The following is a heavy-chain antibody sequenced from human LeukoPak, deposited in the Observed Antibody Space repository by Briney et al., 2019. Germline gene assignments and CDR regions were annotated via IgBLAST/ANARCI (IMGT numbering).Heavy chain of an antibody. J-gene: IGHJ4*02. V-gene: IGHV3-23*01. CDR3: AKDRSSSVFDY. D-gene: IGHD6-6*01. Sequence: GGSLRLSCAASGFSFSSYAMSWVRQAPGKGLEWVSAISASGGSTYYADSVKGRFTISRDNSKNTLYLQMNSLRAEDTAVYYCAKDRSSSVFDYWGQGTLVTVSS. CDR2: ISASGGST. CDR1: GFSFSSYA.